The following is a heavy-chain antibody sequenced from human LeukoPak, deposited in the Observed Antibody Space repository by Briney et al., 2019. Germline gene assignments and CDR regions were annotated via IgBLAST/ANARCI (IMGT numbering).Heavy chain of an antibody. CDR2: IKEDGSDK. D-gene: IGHD2-2*01. CDR1: GFTFSNYW. J-gene: IGHJ3*02. Sequence: GGSLRLSCAASGFTFSNYWMSWVRQAPGKGLEWVANIKEDGSDKYYVDSVKGRFTISKDNAKNSLFLHMNSLRAEDSAVYYCARFRGCRSTSCYAFDIWGQGTMVTVSS. V-gene: IGHV3-7*01. CDR3: ARFRGCRSTSCYAFDI.